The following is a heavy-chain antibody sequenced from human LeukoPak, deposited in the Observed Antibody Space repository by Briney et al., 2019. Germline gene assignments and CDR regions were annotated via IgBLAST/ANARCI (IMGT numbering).Heavy chain of an antibody. CDR1: GGSISSGRYY. D-gene: IGHD3-9*01. V-gene: IGHV4-31*03. Sequence: SETLSLTCTVSGGSISSGRYYWSWGRQHPGKGLEFIGYIYYSGSAYYNPSLRSRVTISLDSSKNQFSLNLRSVTAADTAVYYCARARYDLLTGFYFDYWGQGTLVTVSS. J-gene: IGHJ4*02. CDR2: IYYSGSA. CDR3: ARARYDLLTGFYFDY.